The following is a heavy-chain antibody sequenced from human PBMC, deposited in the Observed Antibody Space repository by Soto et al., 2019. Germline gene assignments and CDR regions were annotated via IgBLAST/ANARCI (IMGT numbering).Heavy chain of an antibody. Sequence: GESLKISCKGSGYSFTSYWIGWVRQMPGKGLEWMGIIYPGDSDTRYSPSFQGQVTISADKSISTAYLQWSSLKASDTAMYYCARQEWYYYGSGSYYGMDVWGQGTTVTVSS. V-gene: IGHV5-51*01. J-gene: IGHJ6*02. CDR1: GYSFTSYW. CDR2: IYPGDSDT. D-gene: IGHD3-10*01. CDR3: ARQEWYYYGSGSYYGMDV.